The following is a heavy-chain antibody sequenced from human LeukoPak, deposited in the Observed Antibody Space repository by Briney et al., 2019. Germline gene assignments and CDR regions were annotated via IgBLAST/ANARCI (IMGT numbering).Heavy chain of an antibody. J-gene: IGHJ4*02. Sequence: GGSLSLSCAASGFTLDDYAMHWVRQAPGKGLEWVSGISWNSGSTAYADSVKGRFTISRDNAKSSLYLQMNSLRPEDTAFYFCAKLAVSGKAPFDCWGQGTLVTVST. V-gene: IGHV3-9*01. CDR3: AKLAVSGKAPFDC. D-gene: IGHD6-19*01. CDR1: GFTLDDYA. CDR2: ISWNSGST.